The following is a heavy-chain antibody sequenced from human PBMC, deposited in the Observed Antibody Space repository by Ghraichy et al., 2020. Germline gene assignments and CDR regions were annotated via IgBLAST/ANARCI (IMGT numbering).Heavy chain of an antibody. CDR2: IDTKADT. CDR3: TRNWGSNYMDV. J-gene: IGHJ6*03. D-gene: IGHD3-16*01. V-gene: IGHV3-13*01. Sequence: GGSLRLSCAASGFNFRNYDMHWVRQVTGKSLEWVSHIDTKADTSNADSVKGRFTISRENANNSLYLQMNSLRAGDTAIYYCTRNWGSNYMDVWGKGTTVTVSS. CDR1: GFNFRNYD.